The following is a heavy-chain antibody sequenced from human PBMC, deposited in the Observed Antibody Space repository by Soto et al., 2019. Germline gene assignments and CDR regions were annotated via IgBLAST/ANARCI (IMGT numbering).Heavy chain of an antibody. CDR3: ARKLPAATSEVVFDY. CDR2: IHSSGSP. Sequence: QVQLQESGPGLVKPSQTLSLTCTVSGASISSGDYYWSWIRQHPGKGLEWIGYIHSSGSPFYNPSLKSRVSISVDTSKKQFSLNLKSVTAADSAVYYCARKLPAATSEVVFDYWGQGTLVTVSS. J-gene: IGHJ4*02. CDR1: GASISSGDYY. V-gene: IGHV4-31*03. D-gene: IGHD2-2*01.